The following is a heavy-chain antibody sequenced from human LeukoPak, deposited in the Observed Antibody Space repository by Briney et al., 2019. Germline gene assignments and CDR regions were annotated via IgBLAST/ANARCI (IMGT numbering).Heavy chain of an antibody. J-gene: IGHJ4*02. Sequence: ASVKVSCKASGYTFTGYYMHWVRQAPGQGLGWMGRINPNSGGTNYAQKFQGRVTMTRDTSISTAYMELSRLRSDDTAVYYCARGAYSGYDCDYWGQGTLVTVSS. CDR1: GYTFTGYY. V-gene: IGHV1-2*06. CDR2: INPNSGGT. CDR3: ARGAYSGYDCDY. D-gene: IGHD5-12*01.